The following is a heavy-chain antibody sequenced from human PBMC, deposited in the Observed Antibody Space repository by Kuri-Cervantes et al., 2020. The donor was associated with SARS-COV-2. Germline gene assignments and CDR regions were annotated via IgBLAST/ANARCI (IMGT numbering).Heavy chain of an antibody. D-gene: IGHD3-10*01. CDR3: ARDEASSGAFDI. V-gene: IGHV4-61*01. Sequence: SETLSLTCTVSGGSISSSSYYWGWIRQPPGKGLEWIGYIYYSGSTNYNPSLKSRVTISVDTSKNQFSLKLSSVTAADTAVYYCARDEASSGAFDIWGQGTMVTVSS. J-gene: IGHJ3*02. CDR2: IYYSGST. CDR1: GGSISSSSYY.